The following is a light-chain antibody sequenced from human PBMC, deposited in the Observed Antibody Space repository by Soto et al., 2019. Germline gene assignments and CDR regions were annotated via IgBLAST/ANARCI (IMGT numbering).Light chain of an antibody. J-gene: IGLJ1*01. CDR1: SSDVGGYNY. CDR3: SSYAGSNNNYV. CDR2: EVS. V-gene: IGLV2-8*01. Sequence: QSALTQPPSASGSPGQSVTISCTGTSSDVGGYNYVSWYQQHPGKAPKLMIDEVSNRHSGVPARFSGSKSGNTASLTVSGLQAEDEADYYCSSYAGSNNNYVFGTGTKLTVL.